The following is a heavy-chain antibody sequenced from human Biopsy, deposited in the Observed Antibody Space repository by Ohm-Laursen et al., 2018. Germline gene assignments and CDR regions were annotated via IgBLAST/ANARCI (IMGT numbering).Heavy chain of an antibody. D-gene: IGHD1-26*01. J-gene: IGHJ3*01. CDR3: ARVRVWADSEGAFDP. Sequence: TLSLTCTVSGASVSSGSYDWSWIRQPPGKGLEWIGNIYNDVSTEYNPSLKSRVTISVDTFRNQFSLKLSSVTAADTAVYYCARVRVWADSEGAFDPWGQGTMVTVSS. CDR2: IYNDVST. CDR1: GASVSSGSYD. V-gene: IGHV4-61*01.